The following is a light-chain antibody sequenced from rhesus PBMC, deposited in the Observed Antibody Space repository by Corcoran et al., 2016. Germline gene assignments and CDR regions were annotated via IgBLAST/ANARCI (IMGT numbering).Light chain of an antibody. CDR1: QGISSY. J-gene: IGKJ1*01. CDR2: YAN. Sequence: DIQMSQSPSSLSASVGDRVTITCRASQGISSYLNWYQQKPGKAPKLLIYYANSLASGVPSMFSGSGAGTDYTLTISSLQPEDFATYYCQQHNSYPPTFGQGTKVEIK. V-gene: IGKV1-32*02. CDR3: QQHNSYPPT.